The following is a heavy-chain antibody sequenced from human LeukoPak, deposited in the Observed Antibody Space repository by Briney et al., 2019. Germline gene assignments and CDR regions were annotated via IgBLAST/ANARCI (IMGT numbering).Heavy chain of an antibody. CDR2: IIPILGIA. D-gene: IGHD1-26*01. V-gene: IGHV1-69*04. CDR3: ARDRRGADDAFDI. J-gene: IGHJ3*02. CDR1: GGTFSSYT. Sequence: SVKVSCKASGGTFSSYTISWVRQAPGQGLEWMGRIIPILGIANYAQKFQGRVTITADKSTSTAYMELSSLGSEDTAVYYCARDRRGADDAFDIWGQGTMVTVSS.